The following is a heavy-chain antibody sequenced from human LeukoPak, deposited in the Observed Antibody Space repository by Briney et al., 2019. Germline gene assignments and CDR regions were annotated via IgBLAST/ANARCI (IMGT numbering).Heavy chain of an antibody. CDR2: IKQDGSEK. CDR3: ARHYYCSGGICSFDY. J-gene: IGHJ4*02. Sequence: GGSLRLSCVASGFTFTNYWMSWVRQAPGKGLEWVANIKQDGSEKYYVDSVKGRFTMSRDNAKNSLYLQMNSLRPEDTAVYFSARHYYCSGGICSFDYWGRGTLVTVSS. CDR1: GFTFTNYW. D-gene: IGHD2-15*01. V-gene: IGHV3-7*03.